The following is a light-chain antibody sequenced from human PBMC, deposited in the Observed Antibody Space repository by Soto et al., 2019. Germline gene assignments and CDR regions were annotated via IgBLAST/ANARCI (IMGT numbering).Light chain of an antibody. CDR1: QSINAH. V-gene: IGKV3-15*01. J-gene: IGKJ1*01. Sequence: EVVMTQSPATLSVSPGERVTLSCRASQSINAHLAWYQQKPGQAPRLLIHGASTRATGSPARFSGSGFGTEFLLTISSLQSEDFAIYYCQQYNTWLWTFGQGSKVEI. CDR2: GAS. CDR3: QQYNTWLWT.